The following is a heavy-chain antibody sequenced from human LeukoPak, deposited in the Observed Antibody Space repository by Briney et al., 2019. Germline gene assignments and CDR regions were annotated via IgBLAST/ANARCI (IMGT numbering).Heavy chain of an antibody. D-gene: IGHD5-24*01. CDR3: ARDLAATITYYYYGMDV. CDR2: ISSSSSYI. J-gene: IGHJ6*02. Sequence: KPGGSLRLSCAASGFTFSSYSMNWVRRAPGKGLEWVSSISSSSSYIYYADSVKGRFTISRDNAKNSLYLQMNSLRAEDTAVYYCARDLAATITYYYYGMDVWGQGTTVTVSS. V-gene: IGHV3-21*01. CDR1: GFTFSSYS.